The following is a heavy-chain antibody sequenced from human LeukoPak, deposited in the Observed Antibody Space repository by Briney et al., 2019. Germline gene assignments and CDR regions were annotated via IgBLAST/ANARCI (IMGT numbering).Heavy chain of an antibody. D-gene: IGHD6-19*01. Sequence: GGSLRLSCSVSGFTFNNYAMNWVRQAPGKGLEWVSGISGSGSTTYYADSVKGRFTISRDHSKNTLYLQMNNLRGEDTAVYFCAKDSRPTIAVAGFDYWGQGTLVTVSS. CDR2: ISGSGSTT. CDR3: AKDSRPTIAVAGFDY. CDR1: GFTFNNYA. V-gene: IGHV3-23*01. J-gene: IGHJ4*02.